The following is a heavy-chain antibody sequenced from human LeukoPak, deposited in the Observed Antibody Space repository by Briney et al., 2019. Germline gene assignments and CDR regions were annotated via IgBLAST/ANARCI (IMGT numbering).Heavy chain of an antibody. D-gene: IGHD1-1*01. J-gene: IGHJ5*02. CDR2: IYSGGST. CDR1: GFTVSSNY. CDR3: AREVAGTTINWSDP. V-gene: IGHV3-53*01. Sequence: GGSLRLSCAASGFTVSSNYMSWVRQAPGKGLEWVSVIYSGGSTYYADSVKGRFTISRDNAKNSLYLQMNSLRAEDTAVYYCAREVAGTTINWSDPWGQGTLVTVSS.